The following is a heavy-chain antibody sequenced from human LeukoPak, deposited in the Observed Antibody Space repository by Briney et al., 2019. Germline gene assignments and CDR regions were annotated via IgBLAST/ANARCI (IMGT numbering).Heavy chain of an antibody. CDR2: ITGSGFTT. J-gene: IGHJ4*02. CDR1: GFTFNNSG. V-gene: IGHV3-23*01. Sequence: GGSLRLSCAASGFTFNNSGMSWVRQAPGKGLEWVSTITGSGFTTYYADSVKGRFTISRDNSKNTLYLQMNSLRAEDTAVYHCAKERRFTDFFDYWGQGTLVTVSS. CDR3: AKERRFTDFFDY.